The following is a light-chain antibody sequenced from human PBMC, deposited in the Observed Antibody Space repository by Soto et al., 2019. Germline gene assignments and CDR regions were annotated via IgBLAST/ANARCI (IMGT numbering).Light chain of an antibody. CDR2: EGT. J-gene: IGLJ3*02. CDR1: SSDVGTYDL. V-gene: IGLV2-23*01. CDR3: CSYAGFSTLV. Sequence: QSVLTQPASVSGSPGQSVTISCTGSSSDVGTYDLVSWYQQHPGKAPKILIYEGTKRPSGVSNRFSGSKSGNMASLTISGLQAEDEADYFCCSYAGFSTLVFGGGTKLTVL.